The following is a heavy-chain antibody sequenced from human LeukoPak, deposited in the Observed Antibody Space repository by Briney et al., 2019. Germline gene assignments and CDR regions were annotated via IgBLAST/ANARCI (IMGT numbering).Heavy chain of an antibody. CDR1: GFTFSSYS. V-gene: IGHV3-21*01. Sequence: GSLRLSCAASGFTFSSYSMNWVRQAPGKGLEWVSSISSSSSYIYYADSVKGRFTISRDNAKNSLYLQMNSLRAEDTAVYYCARCQKDSGYYDFIIVHHDAFDIWGQGTMVTVSS. CDR3: ARCQKDSGYYDFIIVHHDAFDI. J-gene: IGHJ3*02. D-gene: IGHD3-22*01. CDR2: ISSSSSYI.